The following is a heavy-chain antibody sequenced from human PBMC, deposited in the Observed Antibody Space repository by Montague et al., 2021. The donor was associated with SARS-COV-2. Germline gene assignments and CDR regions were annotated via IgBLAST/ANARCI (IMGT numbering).Heavy chain of an antibody. CDR1: GPSIGSSD. D-gene: IGHD1-14*01. V-gene: IGHV4-59*01. CDR3: ARETMTADAFDI. CDR2: FYSVGST. J-gene: IGHJ3*02. Sequence: SETLSLTCTVPGPSIGSSDWGGIRQSPGKGLERIGYFYSVGSTDYNPSLKSRATISRDTSKNQFSLKVRSVTAADTAVYYCARETMTADAFDIWGQGTMVTVSS.